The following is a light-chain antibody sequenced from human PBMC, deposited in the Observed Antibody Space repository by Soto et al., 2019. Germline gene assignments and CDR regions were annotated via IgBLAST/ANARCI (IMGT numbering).Light chain of an antibody. Sequence: DVVMTQSPLSLPVTLGQPASISCWSSHSLVHSDGNTYLSWLHQRPGQSQRRLIYKVYNRDSGVQDRFSGSGSGTDFTLKISRVEAEDVGVYYCVQGTHWPITFGQGTRLEIK. CDR3: VQGTHWPIT. J-gene: IGKJ5*01. CDR2: KVY. CDR1: HSLVHSDGNTY. V-gene: IGKV2-30*02.